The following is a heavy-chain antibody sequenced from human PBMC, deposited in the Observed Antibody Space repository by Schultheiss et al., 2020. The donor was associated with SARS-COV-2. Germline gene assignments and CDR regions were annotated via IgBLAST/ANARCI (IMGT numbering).Heavy chain of an antibody. CDR3: TTGAYYDFWSGYYPSYFDY. V-gene: IGHV3-15*01. CDR1: GFTFSNAW. Sequence: GGSLRLSCAASGFTFSNAWMSWVRQAPGKGLEWVGRIKRKSDGGTTDYAAPVKGRFTISRDDSKNTLYLQMNSLKTEDTAVYYCTTGAYYDFWSGYYPSYFDYWGQGTLVTVSS. CDR2: IKRKSDGGTT. J-gene: IGHJ4*02. D-gene: IGHD3-3*01.